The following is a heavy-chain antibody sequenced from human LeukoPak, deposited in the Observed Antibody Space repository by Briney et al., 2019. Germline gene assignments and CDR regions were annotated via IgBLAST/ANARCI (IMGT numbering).Heavy chain of an antibody. CDR1: GDSISIYF. D-gene: IGHD5-12*01. J-gene: IGHJ5*02. V-gene: IGHV4-4*07. CDR2: IYTSGST. CDR3: ARAVDIEGGNWFDP. Sequence: SETLPLTCTVSGDSISIYFWSWIRQPAGKGLEWIGRIYTSGSTNYNPSLKSRVTISVDTSKNQFSLKLSSVTAADTAVYYCARAVDIEGGNWFDPWGQGTLVTVSS.